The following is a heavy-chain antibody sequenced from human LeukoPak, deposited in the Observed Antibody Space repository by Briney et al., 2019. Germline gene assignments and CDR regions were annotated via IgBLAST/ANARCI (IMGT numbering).Heavy chain of an antibody. CDR2: IKSKTDGGTT. D-gene: IGHD5-18*01. Sequence: GGSLRLSCAASGFTFSNAWMSWVRQAPGKGLEWVGRIKSKTDGGTTDYAAPVKGRFTISRDDSKNTLYLQMNSLKTEDTAVYYCTTDLGYSYGTRADYFDYWGQGTLVTVSS. J-gene: IGHJ4*02. V-gene: IGHV3-15*01. CDR1: GFTFSNAW. CDR3: TTDLGYSYGTRADYFDY.